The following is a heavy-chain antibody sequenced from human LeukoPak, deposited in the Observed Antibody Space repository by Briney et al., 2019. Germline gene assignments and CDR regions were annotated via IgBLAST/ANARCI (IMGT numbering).Heavy chain of an antibody. V-gene: IGHV4-31*03. CDR2: IYYSGST. CDR1: GGSISSGGYY. J-gene: IGHJ4*02. CDR3: ARAWATKPYFDY. D-gene: IGHD1-26*01. Sequence: SETLSLTCTVSGGSISSGGYYWSWIRQHPGKGLEWIGYIYYSGSTYYNPSLKSRVTISVDTSKNQFSLKLSSVTAADTAVYYCARAWATKPYFDYWGQGTLVTVSS.